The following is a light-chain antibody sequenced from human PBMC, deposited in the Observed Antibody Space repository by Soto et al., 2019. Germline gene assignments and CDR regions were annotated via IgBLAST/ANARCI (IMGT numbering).Light chain of an antibody. V-gene: IGLV2-14*01. J-gene: IGLJ1*01. Sequence: QSALTQPASVSGSPEQSITISCTGTSSDVGGYNYVSWYQQHPGKAPKLMIYDVSNRPSGVSNRFSGSKSGNTASLTISGLQAEDEADYYCSSYTSSSTPLNVFGTGTKVTVL. CDR1: SSDVGGYNY. CDR3: SSYTSSSTPLNV. CDR2: DVS.